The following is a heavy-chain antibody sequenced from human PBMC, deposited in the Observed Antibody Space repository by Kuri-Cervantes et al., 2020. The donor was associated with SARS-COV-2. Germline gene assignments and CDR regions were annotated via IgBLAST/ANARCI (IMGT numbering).Heavy chain of an antibody. CDR3: AKFYRDIVVVPAARGFYFDY. V-gene: IGHV3-21*04. CDR1: GFDFSLYN. Sequence: GGSLRLSCAASGFDFSLYNMNWVRQAPGKGLEWVSRISRNSNYIDYADSVKGRFTISRDNSKNTLYLQMNSLRAEDTAVYYCAKFYRDIVVVPAARGFYFDYWGQGTLVTVSS. D-gene: IGHD2-2*01. CDR2: ISRNSNYI. J-gene: IGHJ4*02.